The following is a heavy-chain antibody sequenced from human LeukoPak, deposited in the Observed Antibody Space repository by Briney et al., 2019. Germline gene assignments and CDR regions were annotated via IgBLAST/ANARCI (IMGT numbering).Heavy chain of an antibody. CDR2: ISKSGTDT. J-gene: IGHJ4*02. CDR1: RFIFSIYA. CDR3: AKGSSIVGERD. V-gene: IGHV3-23*01. Sequence: GGSLRLSCATSRFIFSIYAMTWVRQAPGKGLEWVSSISKSGTDTYYADSVKGRFTIFRDNSKSTLYLQMDSLRAEDTAIYFCAKGSSIVGERDWGQGTLVTVSS. D-gene: IGHD1-26*01.